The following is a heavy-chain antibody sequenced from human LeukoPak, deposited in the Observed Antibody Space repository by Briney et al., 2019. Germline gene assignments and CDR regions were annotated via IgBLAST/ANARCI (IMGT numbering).Heavy chain of an antibody. CDR2: IYYSGST. Sequence: PSETLSLTCTVSGGSISSYYWSWIRQPPGKGLEWIGYIYYSGSTNYNPSLKSRVTISVDTSKNQFSLKLSSVTAADTAVYYCARVSVDSWNWFDPWGQGTLVTVSS. CDR3: ARVSVDSWNWFDP. J-gene: IGHJ5*02. V-gene: IGHV4-59*01. D-gene: IGHD2-15*01. CDR1: GGSISSYY.